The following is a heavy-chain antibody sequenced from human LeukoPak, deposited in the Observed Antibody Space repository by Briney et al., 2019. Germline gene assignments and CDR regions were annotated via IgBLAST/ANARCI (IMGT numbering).Heavy chain of an antibody. CDR3: ARARYYDFWCGYSYYYGMDV. CDR2: IIPILGIA. V-gene: IGHV1-69*02. CDR1: GGTFSSYT. Sequence: SVKVSCKASGGTFSSYTISWVRQAPGQGLEWMGRIIPILGIANYAQKFQGRVTITADKSTSTAYMELSSLRSEDTAVYYCARARYYDFWCGYSYYYGMDVWGQGTTVSVSS. D-gene: IGHD3-3*01. J-gene: IGHJ6*02.